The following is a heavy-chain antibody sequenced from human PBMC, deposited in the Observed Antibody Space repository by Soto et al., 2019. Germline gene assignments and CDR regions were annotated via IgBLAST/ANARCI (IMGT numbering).Heavy chain of an antibody. J-gene: IGHJ4*02. Sequence: GGSLRLSCAASGFTFSSYSMNWVRQAPGKGLEWVSSISSSSSYIYYADSVKGRFTISRDNAKNSLYLQMNSLRAEDTAVYYCARGSSGVISLFDYWGQGILVTVSS. D-gene: IGHD3-10*01. CDR3: ARGSSGVISLFDY. V-gene: IGHV3-21*04. CDR1: GFTFSSYS. CDR2: ISSSSSYI.